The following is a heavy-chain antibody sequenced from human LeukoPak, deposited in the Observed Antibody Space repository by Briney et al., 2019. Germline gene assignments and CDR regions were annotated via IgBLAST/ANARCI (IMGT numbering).Heavy chain of an antibody. CDR2: ISGNGGST. D-gene: IGHD1-14*01. Sequence: PGGSLRLSCAASGFTFSSYAMSWVRQAPGKGLEWVSVISGNGGSTYYADSVKGRFTLSRDNSKNTLYLQMNSLRAEDTAVYYCATRNPLAHFDYWGQGTLVTVSS. CDR1: GFTFSSYA. CDR3: ATRNPLAHFDY. V-gene: IGHV3-23*01. J-gene: IGHJ4*02.